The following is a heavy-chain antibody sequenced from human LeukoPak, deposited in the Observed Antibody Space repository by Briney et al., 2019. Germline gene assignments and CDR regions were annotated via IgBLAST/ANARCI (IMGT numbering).Heavy chain of an antibody. CDR1: GFTFSVAA. CDR3: AKDIQLST. V-gene: IGHV3-23*01. D-gene: IGHD5-24*01. CDR2: IGASGEST. Sequence: GGSLRLSCAASGFTFSVAAMTWVRQAPGKGLEWVSLIGASGESTYYADSAKGRFTISRDNSKNTLSLQMNSLRVEDTAMYFCAKDIQLSTWGQGTLVTVSS. J-gene: IGHJ5*02.